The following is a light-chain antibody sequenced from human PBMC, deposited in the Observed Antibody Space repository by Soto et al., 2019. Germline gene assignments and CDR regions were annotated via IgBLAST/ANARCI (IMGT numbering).Light chain of an antibody. CDR3: QQHNNWPPWT. CDR1: QSVSSN. Sequence: EIVMTQSPATLSVSPGERATLSCRASQSVSSNLAWYQQKPGQAPRLLMYGASTRATVIPDRFSGSGSGTDFTLSISSLQSEDFALYYCQQHNNWPPWTFGQGTKVEIK. CDR2: GAS. V-gene: IGKV3-15*01. J-gene: IGKJ1*01.